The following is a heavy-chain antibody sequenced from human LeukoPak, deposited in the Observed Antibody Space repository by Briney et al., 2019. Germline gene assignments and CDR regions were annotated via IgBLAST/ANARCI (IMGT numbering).Heavy chain of an antibody. CDR2: ISSGGTYI. J-gene: IGHJ4*02. D-gene: IGHD2-15*01. Sequence: GGSLRLSCAASGFTFDTYAMTWVRQAPGKGLEGVSSISSGGTYIYYAESVRGRSTISRDNTKNFLYLQLSTLRVEDTAVYYCARDRPTGRSRGVVVQWGQGTLVTVSS. CDR1: GFTFDTYA. V-gene: IGHV3-21*01. CDR3: ARDRPTGRSRGVVVQ.